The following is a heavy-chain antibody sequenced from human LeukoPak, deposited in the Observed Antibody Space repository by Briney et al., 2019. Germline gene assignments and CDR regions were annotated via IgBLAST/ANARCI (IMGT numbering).Heavy chain of an antibody. D-gene: IGHD5-18*01. Sequence: GGSLRLSCAASGIIFSTYGMHWVRQAPGKGLEWVGVISNDGINTYYTDSLKGRFTISRDNSNSTLYLHMNSLRREDTAVYYCAKGRRGSSYVHYFDPWGQGALVTVSS. CDR1: GIIFSTYG. V-gene: IGHV3-30*18. CDR3: AKGRRGSSYVHYFDP. CDR2: ISNDGINT. J-gene: IGHJ4*02.